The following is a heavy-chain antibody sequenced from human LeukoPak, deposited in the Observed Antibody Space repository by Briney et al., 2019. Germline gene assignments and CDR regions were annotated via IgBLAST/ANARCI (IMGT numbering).Heavy chain of an antibody. CDR1: GFTFSSYA. D-gene: IGHD6-6*01. J-gene: IGHJ4*02. CDR3: ARVQYSSSYSDY. CDR2: ISGSGGST. Sequence: GGSLRLSCAASGFTFSSYAMSWVRQAPGKGLEWVSAISGSGGSTYYADSVKGRFTISRDNAKNSLYLQMNSLRAEDTAVYYCARVQYSSSYSDYWGQGTLVTVSS. V-gene: IGHV3-23*01.